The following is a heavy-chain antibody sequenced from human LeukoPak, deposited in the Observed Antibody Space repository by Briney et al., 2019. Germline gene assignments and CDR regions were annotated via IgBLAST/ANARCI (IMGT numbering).Heavy chain of an antibody. CDR3: ARDSGARYYYGSGSYYRAYNWFDP. V-gene: IGHV3-33*01. CDR1: GFTFSSYG. Sequence: GGSLRLSCAASGFTFSSYGMHWVRQAPGKGPEWVAVIWYDGSNKYYADSVKGRFTISRDNSKNTLYLQMNSLRAEDTAVYYCARDSGARYYYGSGSYYRAYNWFDPWGQGTLVTVSS. CDR2: IWYDGSNK. D-gene: IGHD3-10*01. J-gene: IGHJ5*02.